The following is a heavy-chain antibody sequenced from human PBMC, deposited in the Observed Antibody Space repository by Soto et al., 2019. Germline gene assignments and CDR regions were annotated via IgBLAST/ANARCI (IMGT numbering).Heavy chain of an antibody. CDR3: AKSIAWSPRGGMDV. CDR1: GFTFSSYA. J-gene: IGHJ6*02. V-gene: IGHV3-23*01. CDR2: ISGSGGIT. Sequence: EVQLLESGGGLVQPGGSLRLSCAASGFTFSSYAMSWVRQAPGKGLEWVSAISGSGGITFYADSVKGRFTISRDNSKNTLYMQMNSLRAEDTAVYYCAKSIAWSPRGGMDVWGQWTTVTVSS. D-gene: IGHD2-8*02.